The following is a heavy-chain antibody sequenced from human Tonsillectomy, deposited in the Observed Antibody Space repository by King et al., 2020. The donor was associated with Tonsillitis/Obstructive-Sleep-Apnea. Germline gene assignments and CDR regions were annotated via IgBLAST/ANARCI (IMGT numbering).Heavy chain of an antibody. CDR3: ARGTADGPSFDY. J-gene: IGHJ4*02. Sequence: VQLVESGAEVKKPGASVKVSCKASGYTFSSYYMHWVRQAPGQGLEWMGIINSSGGSTIYAQKFQGRVTMTRDTSTSTVYMDLSSLRSEDTALYYCARGTADGPSFDYWGQGTLVTVSS. V-gene: IGHV1-46*01. D-gene: IGHD6-13*01. CDR1: GYTFSSYY. CDR2: INSSGGST.